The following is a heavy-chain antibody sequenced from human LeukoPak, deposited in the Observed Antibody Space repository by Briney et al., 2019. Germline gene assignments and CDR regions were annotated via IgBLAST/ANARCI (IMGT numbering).Heavy chain of an antibody. Sequence: PSETLSLTCAVYGGSFSGYYWSWIRQPPGKGLEWIGEINHSGSTNYNPSLKSRVTISVDTSKNQFSLKLSSVTAAGTAVYYCARPSGYCSSTSCHRIFDYWGQGTLVTVSS. D-gene: IGHD2-2*01. J-gene: IGHJ4*02. CDR3: ARPSGYCSSTSCHRIFDY. V-gene: IGHV4-34*01. CDR2: INHSGST. CDR1: GGSFSGYY.